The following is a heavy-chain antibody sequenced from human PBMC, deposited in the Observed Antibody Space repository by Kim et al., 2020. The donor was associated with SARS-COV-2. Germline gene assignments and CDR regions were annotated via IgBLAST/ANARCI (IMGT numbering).Heavy chain of an antibody. J-gene: IGHJ4*02. CDR3: AKMTPNYFDY. CDR2: ST. V-gene: IGHV3-23*01. Sequence: STYYADSLEGRFTIYRVNSRNTLYLKMSSLRADDTAVYYCAKMTPNYFDYWGQGTPVTVSS.